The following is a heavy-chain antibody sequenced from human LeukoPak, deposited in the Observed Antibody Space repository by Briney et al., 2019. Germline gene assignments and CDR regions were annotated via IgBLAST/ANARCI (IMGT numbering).Heavy chain of an antibody. CDR1: GGTFSSYT. J-gene: IGHJ4*02. D-gene: IGHD5-24*01. V-gene: IGHV1-69*08. Sequence: SVTVSCKAAGGTFSSYTIRWVRQAPGEGIEWMGRIIPMLGKANYAQKFQGRVPITADKSPSTAYMELSSLRSEDTAVYYCARDGYTGSWGQGTLVTVSS. CDR2: IIPMLGKA. CDR3: ARDGYTGS.